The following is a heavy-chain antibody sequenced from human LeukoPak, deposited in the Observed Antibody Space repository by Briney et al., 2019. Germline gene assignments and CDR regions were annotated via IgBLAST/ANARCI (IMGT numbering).Heavy chain of an antibody. CDR2: INGNTGGT. J-gene: IGHJ4*02. CDR3: ARGHDPLPSYDF. CDR1: GYTFTDYY. Sequence: ASVKVSCKASGYTFTDYYVIWVRQGPRQGLEWMGWINGNTGGTKYGQKFPGRVTMTRLTSINTAYMELSGLRSDDTAVYYCARGHDPLPSYDFWGQGTLVTVSA. V-gene: IGHV1-2*02.